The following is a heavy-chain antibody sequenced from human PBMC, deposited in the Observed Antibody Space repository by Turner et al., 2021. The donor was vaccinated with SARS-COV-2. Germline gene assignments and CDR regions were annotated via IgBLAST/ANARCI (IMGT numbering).Heavy chain of an antibody. J-gene: IGHJ3*02. CDR3: ARWDNYYDSSGYYPDAFDI. Sequence: EVQLVESGGGLVKPGGYLRLSCAASGFTFSSYSMNWVRQAPGKGLEWVSSISSSSSYIYYADSVKGRFTISRDNAKNSLYLQMNSLRAEDTAVYYCARWDNYYDSSGYYPDAFDIWGQGTMVTVSS. CDR2: ISSSSSYI. V-gene: IGHV3-21*01. CDR1: GFTFSSYS. D-gene: IGHD3-22*01.